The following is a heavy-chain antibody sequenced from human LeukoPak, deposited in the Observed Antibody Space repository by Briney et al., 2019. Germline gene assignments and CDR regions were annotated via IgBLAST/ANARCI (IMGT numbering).Heavy chain of an antibody. Sequence: GESLKISCKGSGYSFKSFWIGWVRQRPGKGLEWMGIIYPGDSDTRYSPSFQGQVTISADKSISTAYLQWSSLKASDTAMFYCARQSALVTSFDYWGQGTLVTVSS. J-gene: IGHJ4*02. CDR3: ARQSALVTSFDY. CDR2: IYPGDSDT. V-gene: IGHV5-51*01. D-gene: IGHD5-18*01. CDR1: GYSFKSFW.